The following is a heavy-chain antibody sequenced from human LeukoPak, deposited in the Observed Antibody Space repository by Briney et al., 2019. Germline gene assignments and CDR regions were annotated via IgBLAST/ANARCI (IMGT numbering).Heavy chain of an antibody. V-gene: IGHV3-64*01. CDR1: GFTFSTYA. J-gene: IGHJ4*02. D-gene: IGHD6-13*01. CDR3: ARCTAAAGTSYVYYFDF. CDR2: ISSDGGST. Sequence: GGSLRLSCAASGFTFSTYAMHWFRQAPGKGLEYISAISSDGGSTYYANSVKGRFTISRDNSKNTLYLQMGSLRAEDMAVYYCARCTAAAGTSYVYYFDFWGQGTLVTVSS.